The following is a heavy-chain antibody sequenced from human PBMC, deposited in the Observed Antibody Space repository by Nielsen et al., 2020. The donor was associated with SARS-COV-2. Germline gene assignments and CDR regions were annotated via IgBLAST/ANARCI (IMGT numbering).Heavy chain of an antibody. D-gene: IGHD2-2*01. CDR3: TRGLSDF. Sequence: GGSLRLSCAVSGFTFSGSAMHWVRQASGKGLEWLGRIRSYANEYATAYAASVKGRFTISRDDSRNTTYLQLYRLKTEDTALYFCTRGLSDFWGQGTLVTVSS. CDR1: GFTFSGSA. V-gene: IGHV3-73*01. J-gene: IGHJ4*02. CDR2: IRSYANEYAT.